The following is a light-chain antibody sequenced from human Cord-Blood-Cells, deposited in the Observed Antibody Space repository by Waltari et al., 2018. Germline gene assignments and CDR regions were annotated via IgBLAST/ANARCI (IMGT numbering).Light chain of an antibody. CDR3: SSYTSSSTLE. V-gene: IGLV2-14*01. Sequence: QSALTQPASVSGSPGQSITISCTGTSSDAGGYNYLSWYQQHPGKAPKLMIYDVSNRPSGVSNRFSGSKSGNTASLTISGLQAEDEADYYCSSYTSSSTLEFGGGTKLTVL. CDR1: SSDAGGYNY. J-gene: IGLJ3*02. CDR2: DVS.